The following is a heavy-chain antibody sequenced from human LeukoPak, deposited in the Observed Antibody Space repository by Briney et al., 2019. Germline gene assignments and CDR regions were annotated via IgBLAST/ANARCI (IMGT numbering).Heavy chain of an antibody. J-gene: IGHJ4*02. CDR2: IIPIFGTA. D-gene: IGHD1-1*01. Sequence: VASVTVSCKASGGTFSSYAISWVRQAPGEGLEWMGGIIPIFGTANYAQKFQGRVTITADKSTSTAYMELSSLRSEDTAVYYCARVGTEVDYFDYWGQGTLVTVSS. V-gene: IGHV1-69*06. CDR3: ARVGTEVDYFDY. CDR1: GGTFSSYA.